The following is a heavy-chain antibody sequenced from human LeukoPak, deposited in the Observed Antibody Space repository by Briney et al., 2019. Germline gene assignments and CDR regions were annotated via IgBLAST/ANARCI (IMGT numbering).Heavy chain of an antibody. Sequence: SETLSLTCTVSGGSISSGGYYWSWIRQHPGKGLEWIGYIYYSGSTYYNPSLKSRVTISVDTSKNQFSLKLSSVTAADTAVYYCARDQGLGDAFDIWDQGTMVTVSS. CDR1: GGSISSGGYY. V-gene: IGHV4-31*03. CDR2: IYYSGST. J-gene: IGHJ3*02. D-gene: IGHD3/OR15-3a*01. CDR3: ARDQGLGDAFDI.